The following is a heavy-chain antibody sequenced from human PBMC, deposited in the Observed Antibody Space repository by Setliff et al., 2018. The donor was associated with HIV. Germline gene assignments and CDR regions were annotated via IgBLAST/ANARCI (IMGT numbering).Heavy chain of an antibody. CDR3: ARVRRSIVVVPAALMDV. CDR1: GGSFSGYY. Sequence: SETLSLTCAVYGGSFSGYYWSWIRQPPGKGLEWIGEINHSGSTNYNPSLKSRVTISVDTSKNQFSLKLSSVTAADTAVYYCARVRRSIVVVPAALMDVWGKGTAVTVSS. CDR2: INHSGST. D-gene: IGHD2-2*01. V-gene: IGHV4-34*01. J-gene: IGHJ6*03.